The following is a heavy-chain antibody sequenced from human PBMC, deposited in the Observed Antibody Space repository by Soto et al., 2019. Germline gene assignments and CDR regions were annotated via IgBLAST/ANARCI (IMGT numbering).Heavy chain of an antibody. J-gene: IGHJ5*01. V-gene: IGHV3-23*01. Sequence: GGSLRLSCAASEFTFSNYAMSWVRQAPGKGLEWVSSISDNGGTTYYADSVKGRFTISRDNSKNTLYLQMNSLRAEDTAVYYCAREPNRKLWWFDYWGQGTLVTVSS. D-gene: IGHD3-16*01. CDR3: AREPNRKLWWFDY. CDR1: EFTFSNYA. CDR2: ISDNGGTT.